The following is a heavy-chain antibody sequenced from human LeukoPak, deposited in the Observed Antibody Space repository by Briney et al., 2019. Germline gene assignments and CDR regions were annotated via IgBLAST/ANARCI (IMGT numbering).Heavy chain of an antibody. J-gene: IGHJ3*02. CDR2: IYHSGST. CDR3: ARSSSGWNDAFDI. V-gene: IGHV4-38-2*02. Sequence: PSETLSLTCTVSGYSISSGYYWGWIRQPPGKGLEWIGSIYHSGSTYYNPSLKSRVTISVDTSKNQFSLKLSSVTAADTAVYYCARSSSGWNDAFDIWGQGTMVTVSS. CDR1: GYSISSGYY. D-gene: IGHD6-19*01.